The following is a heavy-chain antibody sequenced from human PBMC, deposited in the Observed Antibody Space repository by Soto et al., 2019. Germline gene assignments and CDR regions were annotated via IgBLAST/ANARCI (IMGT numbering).Heavy chain of an antibody. D-gene: IGHD6-19*01. CDR1: GESLSGYY. CDR3: ARVDSSGWYWFGP. CDR2: LDHSGSP. Sequence: SDTLSLSCAVSGESLSGYYWSWVRQPPGKALEWIGELDHSGSPNYNPSLNSRVTMSIDTSKSQFSLKLNSVTAADTAVYFCARVDSSGWYWFGPWGQGTLVT. J-gene: IGHJ5*02. V-gene: IGHV4-34*01.